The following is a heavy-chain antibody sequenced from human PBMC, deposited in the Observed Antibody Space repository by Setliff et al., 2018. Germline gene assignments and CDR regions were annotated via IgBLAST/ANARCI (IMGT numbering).Heavy chain of an antibody. CDR2: INAGNGNI. CDR1: GDTSTTYA. V-gene: IGHV1-3*01. Sequence: ASVKVSCKASGDTSTTYAIHWVRQAPGLGLEWMGWINAGNGNIRYSQNFQGRVTITRDTSASTAYMELSSLTSEDTAIYYCARGDVYSGSYYHFDYWGQGTQVTVSS. J-gene: IGHJ4*02. D-gene: IGHD1-26*01. CDR3: ARGDVYSGSYYHFDY.